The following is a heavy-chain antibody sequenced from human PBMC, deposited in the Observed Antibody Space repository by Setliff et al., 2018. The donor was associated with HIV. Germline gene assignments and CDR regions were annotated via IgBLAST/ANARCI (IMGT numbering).Heavy chain of an antibody. CDR2: VSGSDTA. V-gene: IGHV3-23*01. J-gene: IGHJ4*02. CDR3: VRDKDWAFDY. D-gene: IGHD3-9*01. Sequence: GGSLRLSCVASGFGFPNYAMGWVRQAPGKGLEWVSSVSGSDTADYADSVRGRFTISRDNAKNSLYLQMNSLRAEDTAVYYCVRDKDWAFDYWGQGTLVTVSS. CDR1: GFGFPNYA.